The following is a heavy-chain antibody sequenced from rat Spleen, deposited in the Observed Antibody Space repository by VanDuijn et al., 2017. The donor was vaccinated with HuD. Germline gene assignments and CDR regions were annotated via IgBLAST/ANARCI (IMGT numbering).Heavy chain of an antibody. D-gene: IGHD1-6*01. J-gene: IGHJ3*01. CDR2: MWNGGGT. Sequence: QVQLKESGPGLVQPSQTLSLTCTVSGFSLTTYNVHWVRQPPGKGLEWMGAMWNGGGTDYNSAFKSRLSISRDTSKSQVFLKMNSLQTDDTAKYFCASLLCILRIITRAYWGQGTLVTVSS. CDR3: ASLLCILRIITRAY. CDR1: GFSLTTYN. V-gene: IGHV2-47*01.